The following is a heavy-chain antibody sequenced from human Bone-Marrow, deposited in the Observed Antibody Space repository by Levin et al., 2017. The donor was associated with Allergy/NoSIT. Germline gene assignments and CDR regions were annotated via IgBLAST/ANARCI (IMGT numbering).Heavy chain of an antibody. V-gene: IGHV3-23*01. CDR2: ISRSGDNT. CDR3: AKDRLRYSSTWSERHKYYYYGMDV. Sequence: PGGSLRLSCAASGFTFSSYAMTWVRQAPGKGLEWVSSISRSGDNTNYADSVKGRFTLSRDNSEHRVYLQMNSLRAEDTAVYYCAKDRLRYSSTWSERHKYYYYGMDVWGQGTTVSVSS. D-gene: IGHD6-19*01. CDR1: GFTFSSYA. J-gene: IGHJ6*02.